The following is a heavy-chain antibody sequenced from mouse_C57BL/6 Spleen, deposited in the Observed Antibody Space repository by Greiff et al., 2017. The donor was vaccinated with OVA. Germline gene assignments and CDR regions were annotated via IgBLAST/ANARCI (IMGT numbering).Heavy chain of an antibody. CDR2: IYPGSGST. J-gene: IGHJ2*01. CDR3: ARDENNWDGDY. D-gene: IGHD4-1*01. V-gene: IGHV1-55*01. Sequence: QVQLKQPGAELVKPGASVKMSCKASGYTFTSYWITWVKQRPGQGLEWIGDIYPGSGSTNYNEKFKSKATLTVDTSSSTAYMQLSSLTSEDSAVYYCARDENNWDGDYWGQGTTLTVSS. CDR1: GYTFTSYW.